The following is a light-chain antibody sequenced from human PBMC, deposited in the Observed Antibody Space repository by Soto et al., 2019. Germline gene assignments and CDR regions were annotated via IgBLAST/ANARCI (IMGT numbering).Light chain of an antibody. CDR1: SSDVGGYNC. Sequence: QSALTQPASVSGSPGQSITISCTGTSSDVGGYNCVSWYQQHPGKAPKLMIYDVSNRPSGVSNRFSGSKSGNTASLTISGLQAEDEADYYCSSYTSSSTLWVFGTGTKVTVL. CDR2: DVS. CDR3: SSYTSSSTLWV. J-gene: IGLJ1*01. V-gene: IGLV2-14*01.